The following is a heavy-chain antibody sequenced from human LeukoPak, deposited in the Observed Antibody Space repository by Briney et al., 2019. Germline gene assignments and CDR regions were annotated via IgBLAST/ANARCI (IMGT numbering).Heavy chain of an antibody. V-gene: IGHV3-53*01. Sequence: GGSLRLSCTVSGFTVSSNSMSWVRQAPGKGLEWVSFIYSDNTHYSDSVKGRFTISRDNSKNTLYLQMNSLRAEDTALYYCAKDTSLGIISPYDCWGQGTLVTVSP. CDR2: IYSDNT. J-gene: IGHJ4*02. D-gene: IGHD3-16*02. CDR3: AKDTSLGIISPYDC. CDR1: GFTVSSNS.